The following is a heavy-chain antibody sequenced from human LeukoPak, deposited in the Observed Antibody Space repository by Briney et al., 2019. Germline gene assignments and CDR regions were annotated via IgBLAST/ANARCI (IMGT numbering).Heavy chain of an antibody. D-gene: IGHD2-2*01. CDR1: GFTFSSYG. Sequence: PGGSLRLSCAASGFTFSSYGMHWVRQAPGKGLEWVAVIWYDGSNKYYADSVKGRFTISRDNSKNTLYLQMNSLRAEDTAVYYCARDQWGYCSSTSCYLDYWGQGTLVTVSS. CDR3: ARDQWGYCSSTSCYLDY. V-gene: IGHV3-33*01. J-gene: IGHJ4*02. CDR2: IWYDGSNK.